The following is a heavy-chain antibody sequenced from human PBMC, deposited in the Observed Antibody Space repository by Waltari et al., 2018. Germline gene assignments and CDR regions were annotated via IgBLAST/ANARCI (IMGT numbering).Heavy chain of an antibody. Sequence: QVQLVQSGAEVKKPGASVKVSCKASGYTFTSYAMHWVRQAPGQRLEWMGWINAGNGNTKYSQKFQGRVTITRDTSASTAYMELSSLRSEDTAVYYCARVPLYCSGGSCYDISAGGGVSSNYYYGMDVWGQGTTVTVSS. V-gene: IGHV1-3*01. J-gene: IGHJ6*02. D-gene: IGHD2-15*01. CDR2: INAGNGNT. CDR3: ARVPLYCSGGSCYDISAGGGVSSNYYYGMDV. CDR1: GYTFTSYA.